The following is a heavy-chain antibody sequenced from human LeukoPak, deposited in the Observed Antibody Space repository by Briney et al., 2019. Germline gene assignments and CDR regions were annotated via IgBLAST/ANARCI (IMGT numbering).Heavy chain of an antibody. CDR3: AKRGLRGFDY. Sequence: ASVKVSCKISGYTFTAYYIHWVRQAPGQGLEWMGWMRPLNGATNYAQKFQGRVTMTRDTSISTAYMELNSLRSEDTAVYYCAKRGLRGFDYWGQGTLVTVSS. V-gene: IGHV1-2*02. D-gene: IGHD5-12*01. CDR2: MRPLNGAT. CDR1: GYTFTAYY. J-gene: IGHJ4*02.